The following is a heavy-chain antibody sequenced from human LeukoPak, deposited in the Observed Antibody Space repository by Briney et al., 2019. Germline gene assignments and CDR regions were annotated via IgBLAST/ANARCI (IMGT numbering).Heavy chain of an antibody. CDR1: GYTFTGYY. D-gene: IGHD4-17*01. V-gene: IGHV1-2*02. CDR2: INPNSGGT. CDR3: ARGPLVYGDPHPARY. Sequence: ASVKVSCKASGYTFTGYYMHWVRQAPGQGLEWMGWINPNSGGTNYAQKFQGRVTMTRDTSISTAYMELSRLRSEDTAVYYCARGPLVYGDPHPARYWGQGTLVTVSS. J-gene: IGHJ4*02.